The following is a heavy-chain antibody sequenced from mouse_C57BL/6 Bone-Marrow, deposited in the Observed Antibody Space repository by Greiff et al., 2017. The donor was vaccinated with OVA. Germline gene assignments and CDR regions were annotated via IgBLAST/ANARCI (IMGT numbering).Heavy chain of an antibody. J-gene: IGHJ2*01. Sequence: EVQVVESGPELVKPGASVKIPCKASGYTFTDYNMDWVKQSHGKSLEWIGDINPNNGGTIYNQKFKGKATLTVDKSSSTAYMELRSLTSEDTAVYYCARCDGYYVGYFDYWGQGTTLTVSS. CDR2: INPNNGGT. D-gene: IGHD2-3*01. V-gene: IGHV1-18*01. CDR3: ARCDGYYVGYFDY. CDR1: GYTFTDYN.